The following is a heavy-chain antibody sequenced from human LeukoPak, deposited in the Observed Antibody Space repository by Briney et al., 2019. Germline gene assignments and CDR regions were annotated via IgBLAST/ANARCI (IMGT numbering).Heavy chain of an antibody. J-gene: IGHJ6*03. CDR1: GGSFSGYY. CDR3: ARDQYYYGSGSLHMDV. V-gene: IGHV4-34*01. Sequence: SETLSLTCAVYGGSFSGYYWSWIRQPPGKGLEWIGEINHSGSTNYNPSLKSRVTISVDTSKNQFSLKLSSVTAADTAVYYCARDQYYYGSGSLHMDVWGKGTTVTISS. CDR2: INHSGST. D-gene: IGHD3-10*01.